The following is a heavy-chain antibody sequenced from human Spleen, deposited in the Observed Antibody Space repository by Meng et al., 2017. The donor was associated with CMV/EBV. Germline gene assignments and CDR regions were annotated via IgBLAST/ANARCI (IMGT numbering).Heavy chain of an antibody. Sequence: MHWVRQAPGQGLEWMGWMNPNRANAGYAQRFQGRVTMTRNTSISTAYMELSSLRSEDTAVYYCARGQRKQQLVKASNWFDPWGQGTLVTVSS. V-gene: IGHV1-8*01. CDR3: ARGQRKQQLVKASNWFDP. J-gene: IGHJ5*02. D-gene: IGHD6-13*01. CDR2: MNPNRANA.